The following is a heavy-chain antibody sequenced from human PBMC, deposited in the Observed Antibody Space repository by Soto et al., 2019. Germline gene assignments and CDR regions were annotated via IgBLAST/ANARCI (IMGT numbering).Heavy chain of an antibody. Sequence: SETLSLTCAVYGGSFSGYYWSWIRQPPGKGLEWIGEINHSGSTNYNPSLKSRVTISADTSKNQFSLKLSSVTAADTAVYYCARWASIVVVPAAPSRYYYYYGMDVWGQGTTVT. D-gene: IGHD2-2*01. J-gene: IGHJ6*02. CDR1: GGSFSGYY. CDR3: ARWASIVVVPAAPSRYYYYYGMDV. V-gene: IGHV4-34*01. CDR2: INHSGST.